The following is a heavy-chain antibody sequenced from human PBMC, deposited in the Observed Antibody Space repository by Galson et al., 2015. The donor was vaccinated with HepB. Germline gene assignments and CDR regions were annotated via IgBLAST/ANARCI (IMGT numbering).Heavy chain of an antibody. CDR1: GGSISSYY. CDR3: ARDAVVVADDYYYGMDV. V-gene: IGHV4-59*01. Sequence: SETLSLTCTVSGGSISSYYWSWIRQPPGKGLEWIGYIYYSGSTNYNPSLKSRVTISVDTSKNQFSLKLSSVTAADTAVYYCARDAVVVADDYYYGMDVWGQGTTVTVS. CDR2: IYYSGST. J-gene: IGHJ6*02. D-gene: IGHD2-15*01.